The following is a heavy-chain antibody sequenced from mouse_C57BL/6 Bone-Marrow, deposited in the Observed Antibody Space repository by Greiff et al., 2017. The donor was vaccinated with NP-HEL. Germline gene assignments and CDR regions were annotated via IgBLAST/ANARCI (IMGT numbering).Heavy chain of an antibody. CDR3: ARDDKDRFAY. Sequence: EVKVVESGGGLVKPGGSLKLSCAASGFTFSSYAMSWVRQTPEKRLEWVATISDGGSYTYYPDNVKGRFTISRDNAKNNLYLQMSHLKSEDTAMYYCARDDKDRFAYWGQGTLVTVSA. V-gene: IGHV5-4*01. CDR2: ISDGGSYT. J-gene: IGHJ3*01. D-gene: IGHD1-3*01. CDR1: GFTFSSYA.